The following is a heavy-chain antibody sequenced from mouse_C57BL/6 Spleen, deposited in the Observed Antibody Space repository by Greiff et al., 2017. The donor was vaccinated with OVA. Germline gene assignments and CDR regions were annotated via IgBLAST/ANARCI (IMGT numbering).Heavy chain of an antibody. V-gene: IGHV1-18*01. CDR2: INPNNGGT. D-gene: IGHD3-2*02. Sequence: VQLQQSGPELVKPGASVKIPCKASGYTFTDYNMDWVKQSHGKSLEWIGDINPNNGGTIYNQKFKGKATFTVDKSSSTAYMELRSLTSEDTAVYYCARSGLRLPLMDYWGQGTSVTVSS. J-gene: IGHJ4*01. CDR3: ARSGLRLPLMDY. CDR1: GYTFTDYN.